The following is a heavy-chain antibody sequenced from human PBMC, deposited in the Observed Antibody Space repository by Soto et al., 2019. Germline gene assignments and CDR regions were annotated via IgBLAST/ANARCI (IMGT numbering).Heavy chain of an antibody. Sequence: GASVKVSCKASGYTFSSHGIIWVRQAPGQGLEWMGWISGYNGNAKYAQRFQGRVTMTTDTSTSTVYMDLRGLGSDDSAVYYCAREGSYGWYDCWGQGTLVTVSS. CDR3: AREGSYGWYDC. D-gene: IGHD2-15*01. J-gene: IGHJ5*01. V-gene: IGHV1-18*01. CDR1: GYTFSSHG. CDR2: ISGYNGNA.